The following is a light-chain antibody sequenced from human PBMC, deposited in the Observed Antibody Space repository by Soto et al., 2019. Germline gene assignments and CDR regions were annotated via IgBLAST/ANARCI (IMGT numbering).Light chain of an antibody. V-gene: IGLV2-14*01. Sequence: QSALTQPVSVSGSPGQSITISCTGTSSDVGTYNFVSWYRQHPVKAPILIIFDVSSRPSGISNRFSGSKSGNTASLTISGVQAEDEADYYCSSYANSDTVIFGGGTKVTVL. CDR2: DVS. CDR1: SSDVGTYNF. CDR3: SSYANSDTVI. J-gene: IGLJ2*01.